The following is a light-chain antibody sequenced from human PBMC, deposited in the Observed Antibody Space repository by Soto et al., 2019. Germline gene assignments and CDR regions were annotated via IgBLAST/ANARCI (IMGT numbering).Light chain of an antibody. Sequence: EIVLTQSPGTLSLSPGERATLSCRASQSVSSSYLTWYQQKPGQAPSLLIYGASTRATGIPARFSGSGSGTEFTLTISSLQSEDFAVYYCQQYNKWPWTFGQGTKVDIK. J-gene: IGKJ1*01. CDR3: QQYNKWPWT. CDR2: GAS. V-gene: IGKV3-15*01. CDR1: QSVSSSY.